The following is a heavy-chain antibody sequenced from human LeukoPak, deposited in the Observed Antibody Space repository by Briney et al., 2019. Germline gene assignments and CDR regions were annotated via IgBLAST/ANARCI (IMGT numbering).Heavy chain of an antibody. Sequence: SVKVSCKASGFTFTSSAVQWVRQARGQRLEWIGWIVVGSGNTNYAQKFQERVTITRDMSTSTAYMELSSLRSEDTAVYYCAASPDYYDSSGYSYYFDYWGQGTLDTVSS. J-gene: IGHJ4*02. CDR2: IVVGSGNT. V-gene: IGHV1-58*01. CDR3: AASPDYYDSSGYSYYFDY. CDR1: GFTFTSSA. D-gene: IGHD3-22*01.